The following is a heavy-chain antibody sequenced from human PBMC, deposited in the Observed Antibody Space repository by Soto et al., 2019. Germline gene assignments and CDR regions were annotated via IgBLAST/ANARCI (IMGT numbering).Heavy chain of an antibody. J-gene: IGHJ6*02. Sequence: QVQLVQSGAEVKTPGSSVKVSCKASGGTFSSYAISWVRQAPGQGLEWMGGIIPIFGTANYAQKFQGRVTITAAESTSTADMELSSLRSEDTAVYYCASYASGIVYIPYYYYYYGMDVWGHGTTVTVTS. V-gene: IGHV1-69*01. D-gene: IGHD3-10*01. CDR3: ASYASGIVYIPYYYYYYGMDV. CDR2: IIPIFGTA. CDR1: GGTFSSYA.